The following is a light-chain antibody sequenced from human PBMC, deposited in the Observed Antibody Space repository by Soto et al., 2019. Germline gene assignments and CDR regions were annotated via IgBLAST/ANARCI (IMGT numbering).Light chain of an antibody. Sequence: QSVLTQPRSVSGSPGQSVTISCTGTSSDVGGYNYVSWYQQYPGKAPKLMIYDVSKRPSGVPDRFSGSNSGNTASLTISGLQAEDEADYYCCSYAGSYTFGVFGTGTKLTVL. V-gene: IGLV2-11*01. CDR2: DVS. CDR3: CSYAGSYTFGV. CDR1: SSDVGGYNY. J-gene: IGLJ1*01.